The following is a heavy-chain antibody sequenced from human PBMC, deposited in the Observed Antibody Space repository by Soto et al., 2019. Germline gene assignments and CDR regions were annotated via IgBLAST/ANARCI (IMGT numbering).Heavy chain of an antibody. CDR2: IIPIFGTA. Sequence: QVQLVQSGAEVKKPGSSVKVSCKASGGTFSSYAISWVRQAPGQGLEWMGGIIPIFGTANYAQKFQGRVTITADKSTSTAYRELSSLRSEDTAVYYCASLRIGGEMATINYWYLVLWGRGTLVTVSS. V-gene: IGHV1-69*06. CDR1: GGTFSSYA. CDR3: ASLRIGGEMATINYWYLVL. J-gene: IGHJ2*01. D-gene: IGHD5-12*01.